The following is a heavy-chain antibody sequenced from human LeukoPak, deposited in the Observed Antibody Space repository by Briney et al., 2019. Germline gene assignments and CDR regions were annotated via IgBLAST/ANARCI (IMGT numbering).Heavy chain of an antibody. J-gene: IGHJ6*02. D-gene: IGHD3-9*01. V-gene: IGHV6-1*01. Sequence: SQTLSLTCAISGDSVSSNRAAWNWIRQSPSRGLEWLGRTYYRSKWYNDYAVSVKSRITINPDTSKSQFSLQLNSVTPEDTAVYYCARAYYDILTGYYERDYYYYYGMDVWGQGTTVTVSS. CDR1: GDSVSSNRAA. CDR3: ARAYYDILTGYYERDYYYYYGMDV. CDR2: TYYRSKWYN.